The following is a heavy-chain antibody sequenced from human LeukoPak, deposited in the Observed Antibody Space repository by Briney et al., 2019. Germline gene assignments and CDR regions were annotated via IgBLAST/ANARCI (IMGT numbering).Heavy chain of an antibody. Sequence: SETLSLTCTVSGGSISSSSYYWGWIRQPPGKGLEWIGSIYYSGSTYYNPSLKSRVTISVDTSKNQFPLRLSSVTAADTAVYYCARTYYYGSGSRGNDAFDIWGQGTMVTVSS. J-gene: IGHJ3*02. D-gene: IGHD3-10*01. CDR2: IYYSGST. V-gene: IGHV4-39*06. CDR3: ARTYYYGSGSRGNDAFDI. CDR1: GGSISSSSYY.